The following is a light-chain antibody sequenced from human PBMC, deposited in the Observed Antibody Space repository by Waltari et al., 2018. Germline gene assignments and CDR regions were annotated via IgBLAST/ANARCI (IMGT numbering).Light chain of an antibody. V-gene: IGKV3-20*01. CDR1: QSVARA. CDR2: NTY. Sequence: EIVLTQSPGTLSLSPGERATLSCRASQSVARALAWYRQKPGQPPRLLIYNTYTRATGVPDRCSGGGSGTDFSLTISRLEPEDFAVYYCQNYVRLPATFGQGTKVEIK. CDR3: QNYVRLPAT. J-gene: IGKJ1*01.